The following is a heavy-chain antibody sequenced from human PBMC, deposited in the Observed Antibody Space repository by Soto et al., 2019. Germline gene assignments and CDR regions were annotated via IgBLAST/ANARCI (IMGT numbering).Heavy chain of an antibody. CDR2: INPNSGGT. D-gene: IGHD5-12*01. V-gene: IGHV1-2*02. CDR3: ARWGVEMATITFYYYYGMDV. CDR1: GYTFTGYY. Sequence: GASVKVSCKASGYTFTGYYMHWVRQAPGQGLEWMGWINPNSGGTNYAQKFQGRVTMTRDTSISTAYMELSRLRSDDTAVYYCARWGVEMATITFYYYYGMDVWGQGTTVTVSS. J-gene: IGHJ6*02.